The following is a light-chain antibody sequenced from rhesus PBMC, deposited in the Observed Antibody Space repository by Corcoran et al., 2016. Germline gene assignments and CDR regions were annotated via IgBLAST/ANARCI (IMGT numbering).Light chain of an antibody. J-gene: IGKJ1*01. CDR3: QQHNSYPPT. Sequence: DIQLTQSPSSLSASVGDRVTITCRAIQGISSYLAWYQQKSGKAPKLLFFDASSLQSGVPSRFSGSGSGREVTLTISRLQPVDFATYYGQQHNSYPPTFGQGTKVEIK. CDR2: DAS. V-gene: IGKV1-38*01. CDR1: QGISSY.